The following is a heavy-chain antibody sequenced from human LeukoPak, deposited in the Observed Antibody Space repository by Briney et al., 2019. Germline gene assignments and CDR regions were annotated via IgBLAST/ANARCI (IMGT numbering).Heavy chain of an antibody. J-gene: IGHJ4*02. CDR2: TYYRSKWSH. V-gene: IGHV6-1*01. CDR1: GDSVSSNRVT. CDR3: GRARDGVFDY. D-gene: IGHD5-24*01. Sequence: SQTLSLTCAISGDSVSSNRVTWNWIRQSPSRGLEWLGRTYYRSKWSHDYALSAKSRITINADTSKTQFSLQLNSVTPEDTAVYYCGRARDGVFDYWGQGTLVTVSS.